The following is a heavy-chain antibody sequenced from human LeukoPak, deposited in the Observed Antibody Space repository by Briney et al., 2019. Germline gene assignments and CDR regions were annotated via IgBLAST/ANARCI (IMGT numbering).Heavy chain of an antibody. CDR2: ISGSGGST. CDR3: AKVVGGYDYVWGSYRYAPFDY. D-gene: IGHD3-16*02. CDR1: GFTFSSYA. J-gene: IGHJ4*02. Sequence: PGGSLRLSCAASGFTFSSYAMSWVRQAPGKGLEWVSAISGSGGSTYYADSVKGRFTISRDNSKNTLYLQMNSLRAEDTAVYYCAKVVGGYDYVWGSYRYAPFDYWGQGTLVTVSS. V-gene: IGHV3-23*01.